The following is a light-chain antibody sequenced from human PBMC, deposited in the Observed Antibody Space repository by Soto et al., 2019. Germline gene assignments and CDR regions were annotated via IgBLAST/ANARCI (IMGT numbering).Light chain of an antibody. Sequence: EIVLTQSPGTLSLSPGERATLSCRTSQSVSSSHLVWYQQKPGQPPRLLIYRASSRATDISDRFSGSGSGTDFTLTISRLEPEDFAVYYCQQCCISPPTFGQGTKVEIK. CDR2: RAS. CDR1: QSVSSSH. CDR3: QQCCISPPT. V-gene: IGKV3-20*01. J-gene: IGKJ1*01.